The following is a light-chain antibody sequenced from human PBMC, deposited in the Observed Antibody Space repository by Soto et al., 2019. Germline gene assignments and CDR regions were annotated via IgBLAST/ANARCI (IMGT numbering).Light chain of an antibody. Sequence: EIVLTQSPATLSLSPGERATLSCRASQSVSSYLAWYQQKPGQAPRLLIYDASNRATGIPARFSGSGSGTDFPLTISSLAPDDFAVYYCQQRSNWPTFGQGTKVEIK. CDR1: QSVSSY. CDR3: QQRSNWPT. V-gene: IGKV3-11*01. CDR2: DAS. J-gene: IGKJ1*01.